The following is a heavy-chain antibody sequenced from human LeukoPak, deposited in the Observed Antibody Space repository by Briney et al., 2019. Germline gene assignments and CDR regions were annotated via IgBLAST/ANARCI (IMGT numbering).Heavy chain of an antibody. V-gene: IGHV1-18*01. D-gene: IGHD5-18*01. Sequence: ASVKVSCKASGYTFTSYGISWVRQAPGQRVEWMGWISAYNGNTNYAQKVKGRVTMNTDTSTSTAYMELRSLRSDDTAVYYCAISVDTAMVYFDYWGQGTLVTVSS. CDR2: ISAYNGNT. CDR1: GYTFTSYG. J-gene: IGHJ4*02. CDR3: AISVDTAMVYFDY.